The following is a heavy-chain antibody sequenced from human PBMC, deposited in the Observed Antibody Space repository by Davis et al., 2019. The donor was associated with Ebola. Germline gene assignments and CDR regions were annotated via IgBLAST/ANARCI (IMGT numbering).Heavy chain of an antibody. Sequence: SVKVSCKASGGTFSSYAISWVRQAPGQGLEWMGGIIPIFGTANYAQKFQGRVTMTRNTSISTAYMELSSLRSEDTAVYYCARDWGYGMDVWGQGTTVTVSS. J-gene: IGHJ6*02. CDR1: GGTFSSYA. D-gene: IGHD3-16*01. V-gene: IGHV1-69*05. CDR2: IIPIFGTA. CDR3: ARDWGYGMDV.